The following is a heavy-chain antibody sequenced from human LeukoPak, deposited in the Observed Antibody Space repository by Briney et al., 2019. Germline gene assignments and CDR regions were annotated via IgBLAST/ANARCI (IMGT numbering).Heavy chain of an antibody. D-gene: IGHD6-19*01. CDR2: IWYDGSNK. J-gene: IGHJ4*02. CDR3: ARATLDSSGWYPDY. CDR1: GFTFSSYG. Sequence: GGSLRLSCAASGFTFSSYGMHWVRQAPGKGLEWVAVIWYDGSNKYYADSVKGRFTISRDNSKNTLYVQMNSLRAEDTAVYYCARATLDSSGWYPDYWGQGTLVTVSS. V-gene: IGHV3-33*01.